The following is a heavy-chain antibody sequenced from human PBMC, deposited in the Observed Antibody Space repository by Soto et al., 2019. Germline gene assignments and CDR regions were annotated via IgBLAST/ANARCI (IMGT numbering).Heavy chain of an antibody. V-gene: IGHV1-3*01. Sequence: QVQLVQSGTEVKKPGASVKVSCKASGYTFTSYGVHWVRQAPGQRLEWMGWINAGNGTTRYSQKFQGRVTINRDTSASTAYMELSRLRSEDTAVYYCARYGAVAGNINFDYWGQGTLVTVSS. CDR1: GYTFTSYG. J-gene: IGHJ4*02. D-gene: IGHD6-19*01. CDR2: INAGNGTT. CDR3: ARYGAVAGNINFDY.